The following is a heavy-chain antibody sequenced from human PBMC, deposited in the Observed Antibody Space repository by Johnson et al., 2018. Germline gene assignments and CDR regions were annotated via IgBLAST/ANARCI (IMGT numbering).Heavy chain of an antibody. CDR3: STDWMDV. J-gene: IGHJ6*04. V-gene: IGHV3-15*01. Sequence: EQLVESGGGLVEDRVSIRLACVVSGFTFTNAWMSWVRQARGKGREWVGRIKNDVHGGTTDYASPVKGRFIISRDDSRDTLSLQMNSLKTEDTAGYYCSTDWMDVCGKGTTVTVSS. CDR1: GFTFTNAW. CDR2: IKNDVHGGTT.